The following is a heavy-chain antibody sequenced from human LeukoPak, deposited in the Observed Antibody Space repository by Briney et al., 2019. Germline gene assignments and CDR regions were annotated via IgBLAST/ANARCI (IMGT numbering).Heavy chain of an antibody. CDR1: GYSISADYY. CDR3: ARESIAAAGFDY. J-gene: IGHJ4*02. D-gene: IGHD6-13*01. Sequence: SETLSLTCAVSGYSISADYYWGWIRQSPGKGLEWIGRIYTSGSTNYNPSLKSRVTISVDTSKNQFSLKLSSVTAADTAVYYCARESIAAAGFDYWGQGTLVTVSS. V-gene: IGHV4-38-2*02. CDR2: IYTSGST.